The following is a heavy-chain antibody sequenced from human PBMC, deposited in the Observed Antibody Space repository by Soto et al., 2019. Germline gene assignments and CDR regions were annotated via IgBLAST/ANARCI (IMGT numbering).Heavy chain of an antibody. D-gene: IGHD3-22*01. J-gene: IGHJ5*02. CDR3: ARHDSQDFDSSGPNWFDP. Sequence: PSETLSLTCTVSGGSISSSIYYWGWIRQPPGKGLEWIGSIYYSGSTYYNPSLKSRVTISVDTSKNQFSLKLSSVTAADTAVYYCARHDSQDFDSSGPNWFDPWGQGTLVTVSS. CDR1: GGSISSSIYY. V-gene: IGHV4-39*01. CDR2: IYYSGST.